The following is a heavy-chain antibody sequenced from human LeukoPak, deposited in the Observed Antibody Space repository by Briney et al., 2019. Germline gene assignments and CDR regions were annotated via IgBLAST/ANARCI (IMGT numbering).Heavy chain of an antibody. CDR2: IYSGGST. CDR1: GFTVSNNY. Sequence: GGSLRLSCAASGFTVSNNYMSWVRQAPGKGLEWVSVIYSGGSTYYADSVKGRFTISRDNSKNTLYLQMNSLRAEDTAVYYCARRAPSWAAAAYFDYWGQGTLVTVSS. V-gene: IGHV3-53*01. CDR3: ARRAPSWAAAAYFDY. D-gene: IGHD6-13*01. J-gene: IGHJ4*02.